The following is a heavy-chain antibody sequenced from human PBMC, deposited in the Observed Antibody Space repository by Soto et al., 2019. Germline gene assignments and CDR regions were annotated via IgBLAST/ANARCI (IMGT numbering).Heavy chain of an antibody. V-gene: IGHV1-46*01. Sequence: ASVKVSCKASGYTFTSYYMHWVRQAPGQGLEWMGIINPSGGSTSHAQKFQGRVTMTRDTSTSTVYMELSSLRYEDTDVYYCARYYTAMVTFNYWGQGTLVTVSS. CDR3: ARYYTAMVTFNY. CDR2: INPSGGST. J-gene: IGHJ4*02. D-gene: IGHD5-18*01. CDR1: GYTFTSYY.